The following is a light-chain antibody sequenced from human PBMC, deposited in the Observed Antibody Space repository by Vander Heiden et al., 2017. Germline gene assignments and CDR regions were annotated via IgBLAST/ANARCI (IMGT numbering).Light chain of an antibody. CDR2: DAS. CDR3: QQDYNFHT. V-gene: IGKV1-33*01. CDR1: HDITNF. Sequence: IQMTQSPSSLSASVGDRVTITCQASHDITNFLNWYQQKPGKAPKLLIYDASNLETGVPSRFSGSGSGTDFTFTISSVQPEDIATYYCQQDYNFHTFGQGTKLEIK. J-gene: IGKJ2*01.